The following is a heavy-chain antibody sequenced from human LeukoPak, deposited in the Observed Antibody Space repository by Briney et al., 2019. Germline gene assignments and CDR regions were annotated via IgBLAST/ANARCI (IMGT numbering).Heavy chain of an antibody. Sequence: SETLSLTCSVSGRSIRNYFTSWIRQPQGKGLEWGGYSYYSGSTNYNPSLKSRVTISIDTSKNQFSLKLSSVTAADTAVYYCARHPNIAVIRDGFDAWGQGTQVTVSS. CDR1: GRSIRNYF. CDR3: ARHPNIAVIRDGFDA. D-gene: IGHD2/OR15-2a*01. CDR2: SYYSGST. J-gene: IGHJ5*02. V-gene: IGHV4-59*01.